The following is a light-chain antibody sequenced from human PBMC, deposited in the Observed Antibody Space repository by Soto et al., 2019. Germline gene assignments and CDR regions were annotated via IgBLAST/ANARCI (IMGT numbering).Light chain of an antibody. CDR1: SSDVGGYNY. Sequence: HSALTKPASVSGSPGQSITISCTGTSSDVGGYNYVSWYQQHPGKAPKLMIYDVINRPSGVSNRFSGSKSGNTASLTISGLQAEDEADYYCSSYTSSSSYVFGPGTKVTVL. CDR2: DVI. CDR3: SSYTSSSSYV. V-gene: IGLV2-14*01. J-gene: IGLJ1*01.